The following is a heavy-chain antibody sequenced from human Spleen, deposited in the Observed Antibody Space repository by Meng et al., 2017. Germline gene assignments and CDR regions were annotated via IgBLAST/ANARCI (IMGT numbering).Heavy chain of an antibody. J-gene: IGHJ3*02. CDR3: ARAPPNFYAYDI. D-gene: IGHD2/OR15-2a*01. V-gene: IGHV3-74*01. Sequence: GESLKISCAASGITFSNHWMHWVRQAPGKGLVWVSRISSDGRTTSYVDSVKGRFTISRDNAKNTLYLQLNSLRAEDTAVYYCARAPPNFYAYDIWGQGTMVTVSS. CDR2: ISSDGRTT. CDR1: GITFSNHW.